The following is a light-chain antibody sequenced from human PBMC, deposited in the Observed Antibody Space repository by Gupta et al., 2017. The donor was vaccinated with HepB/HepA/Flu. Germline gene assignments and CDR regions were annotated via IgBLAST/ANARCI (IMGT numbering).Light chain of an antibody. CDR2: DVS. CDR3: SSFTRTTTIVR. V-gene: IGLV2-14*03. Sequence: QSALTQPASVSGSPGQSINISCTETSSDIGAYNSVSWYQQDPGKAPNLLIYDVSNRLSGVSNRFSASKSGNKASLTITGLQHEDEADYYCSSFTRTTTIVRFGGGTKLTVL. CDR1: SSDIGAYNS. J-gene: IGLJ2*01.